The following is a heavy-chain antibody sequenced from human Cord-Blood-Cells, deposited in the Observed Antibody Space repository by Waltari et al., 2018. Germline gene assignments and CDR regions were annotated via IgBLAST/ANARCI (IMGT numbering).Heavy chain of an antibody. D-gene: IGHD7-27*01. CDR1: GFTFSSYS. J-gene: IGHJ3*02. CDR3: ASGRDWGAFDI. CDR2: ISSSSSYI. Sequence: EVQLVESGGGLVKPGGSLRLSCAASGFTFSSYSMNWARQAPGKGLEWVSSISSSSSYIYYADSVKGRFTISRDNAKNSLYLQMNSLRAEDTAVYYCASGRDWGAFDIWGQGTMVTVSS. V-gene: IGHV3-21*01.